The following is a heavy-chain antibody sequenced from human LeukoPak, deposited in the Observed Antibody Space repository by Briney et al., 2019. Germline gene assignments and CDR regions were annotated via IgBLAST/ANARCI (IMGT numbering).Heavy chain of an antibody. CDR1: GFTFSSYA. Sequence: GGSLRLSCAASGFTFSSYAMHWVGQAPGKGLEWVAVISYDGSNKYYADSVKGRFTISRDNSRSTLYLQMNSLRAEDTAVYYCARFYANEWELPHWGQGTLVTVSS. CDR2: ISYDGSNK. D-gene: IGHD1-26*01. J-gene: IGHJ4*02. CDR3: ARFYANEWELPH. V-gene: IGHV3-30*04.